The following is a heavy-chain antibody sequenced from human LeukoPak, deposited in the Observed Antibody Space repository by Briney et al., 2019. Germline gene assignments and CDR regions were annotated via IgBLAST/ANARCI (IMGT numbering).Heavy chain of an antibody. Sequence: ASVTVSCKASGYTFTSYGISWARQAPGQGLEWMGWISAYNGNTNYAQKLQGRVTMTTDTSTSTAYMELRSLRSDDTAVYYCARDPSLYDSSGYYYFDYWGQGTLVTVSS. V-gene: IGHV1-18*01. CDR1: GYTFTSYG. J-gene: IGHJ4*02. D-gene: IGHD3-22*01. CDR3: ARDPSLYDSSGYYYFDY. CDR2: ISAYNGNT.